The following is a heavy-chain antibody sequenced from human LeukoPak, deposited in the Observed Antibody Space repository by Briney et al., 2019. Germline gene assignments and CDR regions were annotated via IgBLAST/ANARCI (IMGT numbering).Heavy chain of an antibody. D-gene: IGHD1-1*01. CDR1: GGSISSSSYY. Sequence: SETLSLTCTVSGGSISSSSYYCAWIRQPPGKGLEWIGSIYYSGSPYYNPSLKSRVTISVDTSKKQFSLKLSSVTAADTAVYYCASIPYKEGAAYWGQGTLVTVSS. CDR2: IYYSGSP. CDR3: ASIPYKEGAAY. J-gene: IGHJ4*02. V-gene: IGHV4-39*07.